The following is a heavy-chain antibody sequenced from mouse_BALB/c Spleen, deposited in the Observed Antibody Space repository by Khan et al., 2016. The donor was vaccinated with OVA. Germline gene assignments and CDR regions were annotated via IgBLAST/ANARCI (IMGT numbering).Heavy chain of an antibody. Sequence: DLVKPGASVKLSCKASGYTFTSYWINWIKQRPGQGLEWIGRIAPGSGSTYYNEMFKGKATLTVDTSSRTAYVQLSSLSSEDSAVYFCARESYYDSTCYAMDYWGQGTSVTVSS. CDR3: ARESYYDSTCYAMDY. V-gene: IGHV1S41*01. J-gene: IGHJ4*01. D-gene: IGHD1-1*01. CDR2: IAPGSGST. CDR1: GYTFTSYW.